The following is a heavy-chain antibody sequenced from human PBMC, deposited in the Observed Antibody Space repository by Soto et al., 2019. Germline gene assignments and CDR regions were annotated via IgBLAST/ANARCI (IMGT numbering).Heavy chain of an antibody. Sequence: GASVKVSCKASRVAFSKFIVTWVRQAPGLGLEWVGEIIPIFGTANYAQKFQGRATITADESTSTSYMEVNNLRSEDTAVYYCAKVRYSSPMGYYYGMDVWGQGTTVTVSS. V-gene: IGHV1-69*13. CDR2: IIPIFGTA. D-gene: IGHD6-19*01. J-gene: IGHJ6*02. CDR1: RVAFSKFI. CDR3: AKVRYSSPMGYYYGMDV.